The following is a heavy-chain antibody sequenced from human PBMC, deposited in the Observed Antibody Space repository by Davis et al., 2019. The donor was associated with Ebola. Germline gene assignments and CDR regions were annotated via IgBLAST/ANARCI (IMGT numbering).Heavy chain of an antibody. CDR3: ARNGVGATLFDY. Sequence: GGSLRLSCEVSGFTFSSYSINWVRQAPGKGLEWVSYISRSSDFIWYADSVKGRFSISRDNAKNSLFLQMNTLRAEDTAVYYCARNGVGATLFDYWGQGTLVTVSS. CDR1: GFTFSSYS. J-gene: IGHJ4*02. V-gene: IGHV3-48*01. CDR2: ISRSSDFI. D-gene: IGHD1-26*01.